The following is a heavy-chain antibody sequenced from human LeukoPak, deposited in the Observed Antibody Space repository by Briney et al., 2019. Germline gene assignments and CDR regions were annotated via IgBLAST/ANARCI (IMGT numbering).Heavy chain of an antibody. J-gene: IGHJ4*02. CDR1: GGSFSSGDYY. D-gene: IGHD1-26*01. V-gene: IGHV4-30-4*01. CDR2: IHYSGST. CDR3: ARVLVGTTDL. Sequence: PSETLSLTCTVSGGSFSSGDYYWRWFRQPPGKGLEWIGYIHYSGSTYYNPSLKSRVAISVDTSKNQFSLKLSSMTAADTAVYYCARVLVGTTDLWGQGTLVTVSS.